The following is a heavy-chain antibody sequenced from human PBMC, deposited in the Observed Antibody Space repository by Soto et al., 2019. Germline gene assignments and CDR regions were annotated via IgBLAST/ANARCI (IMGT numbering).Heavy chain of an antibody. D-gene: IGHD3-22*01. J-gene: IGHJ6*02. CDR1: GFTFSNYA. V-gene: IGHV3-30-3*01. CDR3: ARDVRGYDSSGYPMHYGMDV. CDR2: ISDDGTNK. Sequence: QVQLAESGGGVVQPGRSLRLSCAASGFTFSNYAMRWVRQAPGKGLEWVAFISDDGTNKYYADSVKGRFTISRDNFKNTLYLQTNSLRAEDTAVYYCARDVRGYDSSGYPMHYGMDVWGQGTTVTVSS.